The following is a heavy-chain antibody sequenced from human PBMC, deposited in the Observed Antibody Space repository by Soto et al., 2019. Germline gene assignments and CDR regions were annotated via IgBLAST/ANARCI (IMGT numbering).Heavy chain of an antibody. CDR3: ARQSATVIASPFDY. V-gene: IGHV5-51*01. CDR2: IYPGDSDT. CDR1: GYIFTNYG. Sequence: GESVKISCEVPGYIFTNYGIVWVPQMPGNGLEWMGIIYPGDSDTRYSPSFRGQVTISADKSITTAYLQWSSLKASDTARYYCARQSATVIASPFDYWGQGTMVTVSS. J-gene: IGHJ4*02. D-gene: IGHD4-4*01.